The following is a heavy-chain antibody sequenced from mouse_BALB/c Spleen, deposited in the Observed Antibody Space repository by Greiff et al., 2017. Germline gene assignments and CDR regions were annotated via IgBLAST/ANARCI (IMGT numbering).Heavy chain of an antibody. Sequence: VQLQQSGPQLVRPGASVKISCKASGYSFTRYWMHWVKQRPGQGLEWIGMIDPSDSETRLNQKFKDKATLTVDKSSSTAYMQLSSPTSEDSAVYYCASLGQGAMDYWGQGTSVTVSS. CDR3: ASLGQGAMDY. J-gene: IGHJ4*01. CDR1: GYSFTRYW. CDR2: IDPSDSET. D-gene: IGHD3-3*01. V-gene: IGHV1S126*01.